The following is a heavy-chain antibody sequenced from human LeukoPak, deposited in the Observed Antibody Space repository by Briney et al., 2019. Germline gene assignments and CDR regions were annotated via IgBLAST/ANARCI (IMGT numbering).Heavy chain of an antibody. V-gene: IGHV3-23*01. CDR2: ISGSGGST. Sequence: GGSLRLSCAASGFTFSSYAMSWVRQAPGKGLEWVSAISGSGGSTYYADSVKGRFTISRDNSKNTLYLQMNSLRAEDTAVYYCARVPYSGYDYGYWGQGTLVTVSS. CDR1: GFTFSSYA. CDR3: ARVPYSGYDYGY. D-gene: IGHD5-12*01. J-gene: IGHJ4*02.